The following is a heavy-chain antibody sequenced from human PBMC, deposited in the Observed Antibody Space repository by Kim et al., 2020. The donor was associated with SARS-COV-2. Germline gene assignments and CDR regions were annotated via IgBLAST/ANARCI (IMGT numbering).Heavy chain of an antibody. CDR3: ARVRGAAGPFYYYYGMDV. CDR2: ISSSGSTI. D-gene: IGHD6-13*01. CDR1: GFTFSDYY. J-gene: IGHJ6*02. Sequence: GGSLRLSCAASGFTFSDYYMSWIRQAPGKGLEWVSYISSSGSTIYYADSVKGRFTISRDNAKNSLYLQMNSLRAEDTAVYYCARVRGAAGPFYYYYGMDVWSQGTTVTVYS. V-gene: IGHV3-11*01.